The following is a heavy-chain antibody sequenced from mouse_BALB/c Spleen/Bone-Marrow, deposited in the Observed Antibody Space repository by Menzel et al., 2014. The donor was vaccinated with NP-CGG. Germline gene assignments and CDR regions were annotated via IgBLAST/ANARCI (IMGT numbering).Heavy chain of an antibody. CDR1: GHTFTNFY. CDR2: IYPEDFNT. J-gene: IGHJ4*01. CDR3: ARKSQRAYDSMIY. V-gene: IGHV1S56*01. Sequence: VQLQQSGLELVQPGASERISCKASGHTFTNFYIHWVKQRPGQGLEWIGWIYPEDFNTKFNENFKGKATLTADKSSSTAYMQLSSLTSDDSAVYVCARKSQRAYDSMIYWGPGTSGTVYS. D-gene: IGHD2-3*01.